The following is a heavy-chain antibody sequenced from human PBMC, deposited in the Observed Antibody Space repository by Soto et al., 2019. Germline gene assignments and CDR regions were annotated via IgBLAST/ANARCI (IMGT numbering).Heavy chain of an antibody. Sequence: PGGSLILSCAASRFPFSSYWVHWVRQAPGKGLVWVSRISADGSDATYAHSVKGRFTISRDNAKNTLYLQMNSLRAEDTAVYYCASSGSYDIAWFDPWGQGTLVTLSS. CDR2: ISADGSDA. CDR3: ASSGSYDIAWFDP. V-gene: IGHV3-74*03. J-gene: IGHJ5*02. D-gene: IGHD3-10*01. CDR1: RFPFSSYW.